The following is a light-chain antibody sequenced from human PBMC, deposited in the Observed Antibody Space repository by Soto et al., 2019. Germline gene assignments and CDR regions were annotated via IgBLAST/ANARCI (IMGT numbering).Light chain of an antibody. CDR1: QRVSSN. J-gene: IGKJ2*01. CDR2: GAS. CDR3: QEYNNGPSYP. Sequence: IVMTHSPVTLSVSPGERATLSCRASQRVSSNVAWYQQKPGQAPRLLIYGASTRATGIPARFSGSGSETEFTPTIRSPEFKDFTVFFWQEYNNGPSYPFGKGTKV. V-gene: IGKV3-15*01.